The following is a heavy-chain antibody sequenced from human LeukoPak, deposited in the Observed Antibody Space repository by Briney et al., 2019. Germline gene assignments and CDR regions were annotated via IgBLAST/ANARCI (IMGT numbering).Heavy chain of an antibody. CDR2: IYYSGST. CDR3: ARHVSGWYNF. D-gene: IGHD6-19*01. J-gene: IGHJ4*02. V-gene: IGHV4-39*01. CDR1: GGSISSSGYY. Sequence: PSDTLSLTCTVSGGSISSSGYYWAWIRQPPGKGLEWIASIYYSGSTYYNPSLRSRVTISADTSKNQFSLKVSSLTAADTAVYYCARHVSGWYNFWGQGTLLTVSS.